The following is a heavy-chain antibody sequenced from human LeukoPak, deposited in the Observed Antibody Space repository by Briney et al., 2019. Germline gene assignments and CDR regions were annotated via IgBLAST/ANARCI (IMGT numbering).Heavy chain of an antibody. Sequence: PRGSLRLSCRASGFSFSSFAMNWVRQAPGKGLEWVSSIVGAASNTYYADSVKGRFTLSRDKSKNAVFLQMNSLRVEDTAMYYCARDRVLVVAGFFEYWGPGTLVTVSS. D-gene: IGHD6-19*01. V-gene: IGHV3-23*01. CDR1: GFSFSSFA. CDR2: IVGAASNT. J-gene: IGHJ4*02. CDR3: ARDRVLVVAGFFEY.